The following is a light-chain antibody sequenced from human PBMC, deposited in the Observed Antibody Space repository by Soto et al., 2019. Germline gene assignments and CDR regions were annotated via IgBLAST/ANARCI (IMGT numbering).Light chain of an antibody. CDR2: SSN. CDR1: SSKIVSNT. Sequence: SLLTHPASGSVSPGQIFSISCSGSSSKIVSNTVNWYQHLPGTAPNLLIYSSNRRTSGVPDRFSASKSGTSASLAISGLQSGAEADYFCAPWDDTLNGSYVFGNGTKVPAL. CDR3: APWDDTLNGSYV. J-gene: IGLJ1*01. V-gene: IGLV1-44*01.